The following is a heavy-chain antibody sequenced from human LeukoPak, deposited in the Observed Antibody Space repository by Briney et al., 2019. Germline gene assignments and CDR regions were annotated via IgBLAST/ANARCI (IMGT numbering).Heavy chain of an antibody. CDR2: IYYSGST. J-gene: IGHJ4*02. Sequence: SETLSLTCTVSGGSISSSSYYWGWIRQPPGKGLEWIGSIYYSGSTYYNPSLKSRVTISVDTSKNQFSLKLSSVTAADTAVYYCARDFYYGDYWGQGTLVTVSS. V-gene: IGHV4-39*07. CDR3: ARDFYYGDY. D-gene: IGHD3-3*01. CDR1: GGSISSSSYY.